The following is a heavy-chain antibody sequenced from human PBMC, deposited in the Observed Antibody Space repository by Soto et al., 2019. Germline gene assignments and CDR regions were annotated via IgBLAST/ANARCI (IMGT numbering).Heavy chain of an antibody. CDR1: GGTFSSYA. CDR2: IIPIFGTA. Sequence: QVQLVQSGAEVKKPGSSVKVSCKASGGTFSSYAISWVRQAPGQGLEWMGGIIPIFGTANYAQKFQGRVRITADDSTSTAYMELSSLGSEDTAVYCCASASSGVVTPFYWGQGTLVTVSS. D-gene: IGHD2-21*02. J-gene: IGHJ4*02. CDR3: ASASSGVVTPFY. V-gene: IGHV1-69*12.